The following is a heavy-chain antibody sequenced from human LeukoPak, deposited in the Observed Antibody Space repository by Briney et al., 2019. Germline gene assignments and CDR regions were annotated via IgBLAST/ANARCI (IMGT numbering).Heavy chain of an antibody. Sequence: SETLSLTCIVSGGSISSSSYYWGWIRRPPGKELEWIGSIYYSGSTYHNPSLKSRVTISVDTSKIQFSLKLSSVTAADTAVYYCARFSYYYYYMDVWGKGTTVTVSS. V-gene: IGHV4-39*01. CDR1: GGSISSSSYY. CDR3: ARFSYYYYYMDV. J-gene: IGHJ6*03. CDR2: IYYSGST.